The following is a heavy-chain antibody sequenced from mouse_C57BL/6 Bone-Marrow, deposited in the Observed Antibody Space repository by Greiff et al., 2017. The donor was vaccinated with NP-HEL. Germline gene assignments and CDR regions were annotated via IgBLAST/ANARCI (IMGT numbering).Heavy chain of an antibody. CDR2: IDPSDSYT. CDR3: AYDGYYAFAY. D-gene: IGHD2-3*01. Sequence: QVQLKQSGAELVKPGASVKLSCKASGYTFTSSWMQWVKQRPGQGLAWIGEIDPSDSYTNYNQKFKGKATLTVDTSSSTAYMQLSSLTSEDSAVYYCAYDGYYAFAYWGQGTLVTVSA. J-gene: IGHJ3*01. V-gene: IGHV1-50*01. CDR1: GYTFTSSW.